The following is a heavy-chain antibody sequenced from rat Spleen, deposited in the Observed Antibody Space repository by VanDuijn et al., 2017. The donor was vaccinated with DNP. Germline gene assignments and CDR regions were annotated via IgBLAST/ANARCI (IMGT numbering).Heavy chain of an antibody. CDR2: INYDGSNT. D-gene: IGHD3-8*01. J-gene: IGHJ2*01. CDR3: ARPASPYYFDY. Sequence: EVQLVESGGGLVQPGRSLKLSCAASGFTFSDHNMAWVRQAPKKGLEWVATINYDGSNTYYRDSVKGRFTISRDNAKSTLYLQMDSLRSEDTATYYCARPASPYYFDYWGQGVMVTVSS. CDR1: GFTFSDHN. V-gene: IGHV5-7*01.